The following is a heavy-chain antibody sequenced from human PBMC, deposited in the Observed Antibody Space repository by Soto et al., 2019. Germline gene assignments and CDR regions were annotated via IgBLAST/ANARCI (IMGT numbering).Heavy chain of an antibody. V-gene: IGHV3-7*01. CDR2: IKQDGTEE. Sequence: GGSLRLSCATSGFTFSSHWMNWVRQAPGKGLEWVANIKQDGTEEYYVDSVKGRYTISRDNAKNSLYLQMNSLRAEDTAVYYCARGKYYDFWSAYYKFLPFDYWGRGTLVTVSS. CDR1: GFTFSSHW. J-gene: IGHJ4*02. D-gene: IGHD3-3*01. CDR3: ARGKYYDFWSAYYKFLPFDY.